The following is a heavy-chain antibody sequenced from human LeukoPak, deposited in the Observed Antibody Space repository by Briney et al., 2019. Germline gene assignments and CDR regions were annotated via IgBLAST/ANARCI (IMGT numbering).Heavy chain of an antibody. V-gene: IGHV3-23*01. D-gene: IGHD6-13*01. CDR3: TKGGYSRWYYFDY. Sequence: PGGSLRLSCAASGFTFSDYAMSWVRQAPGKGLEWVSRISGSDGGTYYADSVKGRFTISGDSSKNTVYLQMNSLRAEDTAVYYCTKGGYSRWYYFDYWGQGTLVTVSS. CDR2: ISGSDGGT. J-gene: IGHJ4*02. CDR1: GFTFSDYA.